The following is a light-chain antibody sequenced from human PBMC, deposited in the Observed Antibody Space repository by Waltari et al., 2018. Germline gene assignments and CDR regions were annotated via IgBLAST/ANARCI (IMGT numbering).Light chain of an antibody. CDR1: QSLVHSNGNTY. CDR2: EVS. Sequence: DVVMTQSPLSLPITPGQPASISCRSSQSLVHSNGNTYLSWYQQKPGQPPRRLIYEVSNQEPGGAARSSGSGEGTDFARKSSRVEAAYVGVYYSGKGTHLPYSFGQRTNVEIK. CDR3: GKGTHLPYS. V-gene: IGKV2-30*02. J-gene: IGKJ2*03.